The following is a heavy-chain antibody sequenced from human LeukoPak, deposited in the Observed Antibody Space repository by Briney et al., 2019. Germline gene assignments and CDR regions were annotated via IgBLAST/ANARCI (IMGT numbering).Heavy chain of an antibody. CDR2: ISYDGSNK. J-gene: IGHJ3*02. CDR3: AKPLGGGYDSSGYYWRQTDAFDI. Sequence: PGRSLRLSCAASGFTFSTYAMHWVRQAPGKGLEWVAVISYDGSNKYYTDSVKGRFTISRDNSKNTLYLQMSCLRAEDTAVYYCAKPLGGGYDSSGYYWRQTDAFDIWGQGTMVTVSS. V-gene: IGHV3-30*04. CDR1: GFTFSTYA. D-gene: IGHD3-22*01.